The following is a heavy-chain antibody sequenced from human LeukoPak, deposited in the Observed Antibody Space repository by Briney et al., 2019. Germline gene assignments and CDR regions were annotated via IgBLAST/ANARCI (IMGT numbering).Heavy chain of an antibody. Sequence: PGGSLRLSCAASGFTFSSYAMSWVRQAPGKGLEWVSAISGSGGSTYYADSVKGRFTISRDNSKNTLYLQMNSLRAEDTAVYYCAKTVVGELPAAKDYGMDVWGQGTTVTVSS. J-gene: IGHJ6*02. CDR1: GFTFSSYA. CDR3: AKTVVGELPAAKDYGMDV. V-gene: IGHV3-23*01. CDR2: ISGSGGST. D-gene: IGHD2-2*01.